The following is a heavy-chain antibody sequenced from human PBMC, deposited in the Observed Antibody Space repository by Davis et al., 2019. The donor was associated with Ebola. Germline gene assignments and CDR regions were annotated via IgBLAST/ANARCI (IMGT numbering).Heavy chain of an antibody. CDR2: ISGSGGST. D-gene: IGHD3-22*01. CDR3: AKDQVLYYYDSSGYYDP. Sequence: PGGSLRLSCAASGFTFSSYAMSWVRQAPGKGLEWVSAISGSGGSTYYADSVKGRFTISRDNSKNTLYLQMNSLRAEDTAVYYCAKDQVLYYYDSSGYYDPWGQGTLVTVSS. J-gene: IGHJ5*02. CDR1: GFTFSSYA. V-gene: IGHV3-23*01.